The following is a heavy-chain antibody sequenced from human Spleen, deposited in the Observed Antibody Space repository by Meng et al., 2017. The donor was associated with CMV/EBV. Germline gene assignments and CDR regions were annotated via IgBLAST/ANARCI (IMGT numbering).Heavy chain of an antibody. CDR2: INTDGSST. J-gene: IGHJ6*02. CDR3: ARDSYSNYYYYGMDV. V-gene: IGHV3-74*01. Sequence: GESLKISCAASGFTFSSFWMHWVRRAPGKGLVWVSRINTDGSSTSYADSVKGRFTISRDNAKNTLYLQMNSLRAEETAVYYCARDSYSNYYYYGMDVWGQGTTVTVSS. D-gene: IGHD4-11*01. CDR1: GFTFSSFW.